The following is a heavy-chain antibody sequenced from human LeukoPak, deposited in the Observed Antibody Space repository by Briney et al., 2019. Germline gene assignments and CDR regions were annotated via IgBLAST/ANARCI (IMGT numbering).Heavy chain of an antibody. Sequence: PSETLSLTCTVSGGSISSYYWSWIRQPPGKGLEWIGYIYYSGSTNYNPSLKSRFTISVDTSKNQCSLKLSSVTAADTAVYYCARLWYYDSSGYPDYWGQGTLVTVSS. CDR2: IYYSGST. V-gene: IGHV4-59*08. D-gene: IGHD3-22*01. J-gene: IGHJ4*02. CDR1: GGSISSYY. CDR3: ARLWYYDSSGYPDY.